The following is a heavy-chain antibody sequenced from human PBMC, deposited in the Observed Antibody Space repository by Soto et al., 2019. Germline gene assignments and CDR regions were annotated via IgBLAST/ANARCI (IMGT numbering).Heavy chain of an antibody. D-gene: IGHD3-22*01. Sequence: EVQLLESGGGLVQPGGSLRLSCAASGFTFSSYAMSWVRQAPGKGLEWVSAISGSGGSTYYADSVKGRFTISRDNSKNTLYLQMNSLRAEDTAVYYCARSDMIVVDSYYYYGMDVWGQGTTVTVSS. CDR1: GFTFSSYA. J-gene: IGHJ6*02. CDR2: ISGSGGST. CDR3: ARSDMIVVDSYYYYGMDV. V-gene: IGHV3-23*01.